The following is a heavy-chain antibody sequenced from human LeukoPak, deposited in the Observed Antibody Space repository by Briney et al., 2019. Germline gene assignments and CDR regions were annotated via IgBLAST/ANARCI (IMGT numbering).Heavy chain of an antibody. CDR3: ARVLGSSLVADAFDI. J-gene: IGHJ3*02. CDR2: IYTSGST. V-gene: IGHV4-4*07. CDR1: GGSISSYY. Sequence: SETLSLTCTVSGGSISSYYWSWIRQPAGKGLEWIGRIYTSGSTNYNPSLKSRVTMSVDTSKNQFSLKLSSVTAADTAVYYCARVLGSSLVADAFDIWGQGTMVTVSS. D-gene: IGHD6-6*01.